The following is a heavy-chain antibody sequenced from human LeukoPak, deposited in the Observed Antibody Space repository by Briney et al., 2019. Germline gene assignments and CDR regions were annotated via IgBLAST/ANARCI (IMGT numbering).Heavy chain of an antibody. CDR2: ITSAGAP. J-gene: IGHJ3*01. D-gene: IGHD4-17*01. Sequence: GGSLRLSCAASGFTFSNYAVMWVRQAPGQGLEWVSAITSAGAPRYADSVKGRFTISKDNSKNTLYLQMNSLRAEDTAQYFCARDPNGDYIGAFEFWGQGTGVTVSS. CDR1: GFTFSNYA. CDR3: ARDPNGDYIGAFEF. V-gene: IGHV3-23*01.